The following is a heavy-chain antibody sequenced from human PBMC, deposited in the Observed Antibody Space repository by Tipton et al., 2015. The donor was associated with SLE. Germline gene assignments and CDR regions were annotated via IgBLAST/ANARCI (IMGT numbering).Heavy chain of an antibody. CDR1: GASISGGGYS. CDR3: ARSAPDSSAYPTFFDY. J-gene: IGHJ4*02. CDR2: IYYSGST. Sequence: GLVKPSETLSLTCTVSGASISGGGYSWNWIRQPPGKGLEWIGYIYYSGSTYYNPSLKSRVTMSVDTSKNQYSLKLNSVIAADTAVYYCARSAPDSSAYPTFFDYWGQGTPVTVSS. D-gene: IGHD3-22*01. V-gene: IGHV4-61*08.